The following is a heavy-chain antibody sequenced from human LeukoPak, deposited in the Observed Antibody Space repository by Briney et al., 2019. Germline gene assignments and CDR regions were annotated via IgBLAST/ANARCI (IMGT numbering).Heavy chain of an antibody. CDR1: GFSFSAYG. V-gene: IGHV3-33*01. J-gene: IGHJ4*02. D-gene: IGHD2/OR15-2a*01. CDR2: IWYDGSSQ. Sequence: GGFLRLSCTASGFSFSAYGMHWVRQAPGKGLEWVAVIWYDGSSQYYADSVKGRFTISRDNSKNTLFLQMNSLRAEDTAVYYCARDPTQYTTAWYSDYWGQGTLVTVSS. CDR3: ARDPTQYTTAWYSDY.